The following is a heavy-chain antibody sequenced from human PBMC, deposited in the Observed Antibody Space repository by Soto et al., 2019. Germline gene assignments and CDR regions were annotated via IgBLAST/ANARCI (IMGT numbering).Heavy chain of an antibody. CDR3: ARAVGGPTSNLDD. V-gene: IGHV1-3*01. Sequence: GASVKVSRKASGYTFTSYAMHWVRQAPGQRLEWMGWINAGNGNTKYSQKFQGRVTITRDTSASTAYMELSSLRSEDTAVYYCARAVGGPTSNLDDWGQGTLVTVSS. J-gene: IGHJ4*02. D-gene: IGHD3-16*01. CDR1: GYTFTSYA. CDR2: INAGNGNT.